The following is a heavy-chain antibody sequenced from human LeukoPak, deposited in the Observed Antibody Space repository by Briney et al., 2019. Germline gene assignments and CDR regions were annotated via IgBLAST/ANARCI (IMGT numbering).Heavy chain of an antibody. Sequence: PSETLSLTCTVSGGSISSSSYYWGWVRQPPGKGLEWIVSIYYSGSTYYNPSLKSRVTISVDTSKKQFSLKLSSVTAAYTAVYYCVRHGRHYYDISGYYPIDHWGQGTLVTVSS. CDR1: GGSISSSSYY. CDR3: VRHGRHYYDISGYYPIDH. V-gene: IGHV4-39*01. D-gene: IGHD3-22*01. J-gene: IGHJ4*02. CDR2: IYYSGST.